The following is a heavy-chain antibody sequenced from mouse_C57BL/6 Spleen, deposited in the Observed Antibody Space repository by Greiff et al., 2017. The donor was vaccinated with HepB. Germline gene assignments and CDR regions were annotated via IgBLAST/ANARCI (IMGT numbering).Heavy chain of an antibody. CDR1: GYTFTSYW. D-gene: IGHD1-1*01. J-gene: IGHJ2*01. V-gene: IGHV1-59*01. CDR3: ARSRGSSSGFDY. CDR2: IDPSDSYT. Sequence: QVQLQQPGAELVRPGPSVKLSCKASGYTFTSYWMHWVKQRPGQGLEWIGVIDPSDSYTNYNQKFKGKATLTVDTSSSTAYMQLSSLTSEDSAVYYCARSRGSSSGFDYWGQGTTLTVSS.